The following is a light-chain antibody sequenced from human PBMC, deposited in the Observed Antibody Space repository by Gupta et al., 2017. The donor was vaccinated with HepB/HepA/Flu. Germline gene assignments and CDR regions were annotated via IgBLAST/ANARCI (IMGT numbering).Light chain of an antibody. J-gene: IGLJ3*02. V-gene: IGLV1-40*01. CDR3: QSFDSSLSVGV. Sequence: QSVLTQPPSVSGAPGQRVTISCTGSSSNIGAGFDVHWYQQLPGTAPKLLIYNNIKRPSGVPDRFSGSRSGTSASLAISGLQAEDETDYYCQSFDSSLSVGVFGGGTKLTVL. CDR2: NNI. CDR1: SSNIGAGFD.